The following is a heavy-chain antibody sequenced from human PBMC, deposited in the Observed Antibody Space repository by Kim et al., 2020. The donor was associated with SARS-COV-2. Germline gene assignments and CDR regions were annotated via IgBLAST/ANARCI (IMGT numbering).Heavy chain of an antibody. CDR1: GDSVSSNSAV. J-gene: IGHJ4*02. CDR2: TYYRSKWYN. Sequence: SQTLSLTCAISGDSVSSNSAVWNWIRQSPSRGLEWLGRTYYRSKWYNDFAVSVKSRMTINPDTSKNQFSLQLNSVTPEDTAMYYCVRDTGYCSAGSCYSFDYWGQGTLVTVSS. D-gene: IGHD2-15*01. CDR3: VRDTGYCSAGSCYSFDY. V-gene: IGHV6-1*01.